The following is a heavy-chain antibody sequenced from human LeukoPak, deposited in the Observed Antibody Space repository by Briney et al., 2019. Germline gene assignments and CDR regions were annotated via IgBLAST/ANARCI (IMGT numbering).Heavy chain of an antibody. CDR2: ISGSGGST. D-gene: IGHD5-18*01. CDR3: AKWDTSMVDAFDI. Sequence: GGSLRLSCAASGFTFSSYAMSWVRQAPGKGLEWVSAISGSGGSTYYADSVKGRFTISRDNSKNTLYLQMRSLRAEDTAVYYCAKWDTSMVDAFDIWGQGTMVTVSS. CDR1: GFTFSSYA. J-gene: IGHJ3*02. V-gene: IGHV3-23*01.